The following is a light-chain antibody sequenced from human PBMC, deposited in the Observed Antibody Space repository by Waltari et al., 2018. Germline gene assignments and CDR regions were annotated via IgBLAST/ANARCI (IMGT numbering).Light chain of an antibody. J-gene: IGLJ3*02. Sequence: QSALTQPPSASGSPGQSVTISCTGTSSDIGGYNYVSWYQQHPGKAPKLLIYEVTKRPSVVPDRFSASKSGNTASLTVSWLHAEDEADYYCISFAVSTNWVFVGGTKLTVL. V-gene: IGLV2-8*01. CDR3: ISFAVSTNWV. CDR2: EVT. CDR1: SSDIGGYNY.